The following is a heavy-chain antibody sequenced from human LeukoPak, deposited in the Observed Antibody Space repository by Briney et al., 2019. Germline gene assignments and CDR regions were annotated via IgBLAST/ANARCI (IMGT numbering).Heavy chain of an antibody. CDR1: GFTFSSYW. Sequence: PGGSLRLSCAASGFTFSSYWMSWVRQAPGKGLEWVANIKHDGSEKYYVDSVKGRFTISRDNAKNSLYLQMNSLRAEDTAVYYCARASYDFWSGSVSLDYWGQGTLVTVSS. D-gene: IGHD3-3*01. CDR2: IKHDGSEK. J-gene: IGHJ4*02. CDR3: ARASYDFWSGSVSLDY. V-gene: IGHV3-7*01.